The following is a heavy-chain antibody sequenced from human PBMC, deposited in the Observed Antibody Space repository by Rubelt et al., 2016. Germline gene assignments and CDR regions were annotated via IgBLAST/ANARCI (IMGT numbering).Heavy chain of an antibody. D-gene: IGHD2/OR15-2a*01. Sequence: QVQLQQWGAGLLKPSETLSLTCTVSGGSISSSSYYWGWIRQPPGKGLEWIGSISYSGSTFYNPSLKSRVTISVDTSKNQFSLKLISVTAADTAVYFCASFLRGYYYYGMDVWGQGTTVTVSS. CDR2: ISYSGST. CDR1: GGSISSSSYY. J-gene: IGHJ6*02. V-gene: IGHV4-39*01. CDR3: ASFLRGYYYYGMDV.